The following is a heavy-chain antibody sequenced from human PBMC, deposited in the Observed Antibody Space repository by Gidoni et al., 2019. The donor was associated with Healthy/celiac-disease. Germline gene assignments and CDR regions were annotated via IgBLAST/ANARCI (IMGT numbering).Heavy chain of an antibody. CDR2: ISSSSSTI. V-gene: IGHV3-48*01. D-gene: IGHD4-4*01. J-gene: IGHJ5*02. CDR3: ARDGGYSKPNWFDP. CDR1: GFTFLSYS. Sequence: EVQLVESGGGLVQPGGSLRLSCAASGFTFLSYSLNWVRQAPGKGLEWVSYISSSSSTIYYADSVKGRFTISRDNAKNSLYLQMNSLRAEDTAVYYCARDGGYSKPNWFDPWGQGTLVTVSS.